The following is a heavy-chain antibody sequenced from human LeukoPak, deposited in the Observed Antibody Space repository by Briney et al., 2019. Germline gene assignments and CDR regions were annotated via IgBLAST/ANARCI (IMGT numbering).Heavy chain of an antibody. J-gene: IGHJ4*02. CDR1: GFTFSSYE. V-gene: IGHV3-48*03. Sequence: PGGSLRLSCAASGFTFSSYEMNWVRQAPGKGLEWVSYISSSGSTIYYADSVKGRFTISRDNAKNSLYLQMNSLRAEDTAVYYCRTIVVVVAAHGGVDYWGQGTLVTVSS. CDR2: ISSSGSTI. D-gene: IGHD2-15*01. CDR3: RTIVVVVAAHGGVDY.